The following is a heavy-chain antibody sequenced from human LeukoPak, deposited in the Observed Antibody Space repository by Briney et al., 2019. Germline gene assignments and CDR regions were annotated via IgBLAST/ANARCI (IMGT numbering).Heavy chain of an antibody. D-gene: IGHD5-12*01. J-gene: IGHJ6*02. V-gene: IGHV3-53*01. CDR3: ASAYPGYESYYYYYGMDV. CDR1: GFTFSTYG. Sequence: PGGSLRLSCAASGFTFSTYGMSWVRQAPGKGLEWVSVIYSGGSTYYADSVKGRFTISRDNSKNTLYLQMNSLRAEDTAVYCCASAYPGYESYYYYYGMDVWGQGTTVTVSS. CDR2: IYSGGST.